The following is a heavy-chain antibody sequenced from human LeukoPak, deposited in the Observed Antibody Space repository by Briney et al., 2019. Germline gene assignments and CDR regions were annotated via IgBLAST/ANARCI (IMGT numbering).Heavy chain of an antibody. CDR3: ASRGSIAVAGTFDY. D-gene: IGHD6-19*01. CDR1: GFTFSSYW. V-gene: IGHV4-4*02. Sequence: GSLRLSCAASGFTFSSYWMSWVRQAPGKGLEWIGEIYHSGSTNYNPSLKSRVTISVDKSKNQFSLKLSSVTAADTAVYYCASRGSIAVAGTFDYWGQGTLVTVSS. CDR2: IYHSGST. J-gene: IGHJ4*02.